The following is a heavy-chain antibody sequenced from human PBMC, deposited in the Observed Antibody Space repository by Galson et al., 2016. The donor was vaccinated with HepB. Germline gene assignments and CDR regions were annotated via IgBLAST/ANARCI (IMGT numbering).Heavy chain of an antibody. CDR1: GGSVSSANYY. CDR3: ARPSRLHDTFDI. J-gene: IGHJ3*02. V-gene: IGHV4-61*01. CDR2: IDHHGIT. Sequence: ETLSLTCSVSGGSVSSANYYWGWIRQPPGKRLEWLGWIDHHGITSFNPSLKSRISISLDTSKNQFSLRLTSVTAADSAMYYCARPSRLHDTFDIWGQGTMVTVSS. D-gene: IGHD1-1*01.